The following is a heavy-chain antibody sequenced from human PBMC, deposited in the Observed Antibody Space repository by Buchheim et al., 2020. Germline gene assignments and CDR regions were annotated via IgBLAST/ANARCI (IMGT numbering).Heavy chain of an antibody. CDR2: IRGSGGST. D-gene: IGHD1-26*01. Sequence: EVQLVESGGGLVQPGGSLRLSCAASGFTFSSYAMSWVRQAPGKGLEWVSAIRGSGGSTYYADSVKGRFTISRENSKNTISLQMNSLRAEDTAVYYCAKPQLNGMGATKGGAFDIWGQGT. V-gene: IGHV3-23*04. CDR3: AKPQLNGMGATKGGAFDI. CDR1: GFTFSSYA. J-gene: IGHJ3*02.